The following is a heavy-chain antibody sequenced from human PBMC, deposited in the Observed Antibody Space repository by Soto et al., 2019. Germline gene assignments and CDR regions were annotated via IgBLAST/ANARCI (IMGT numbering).Heavy chain of an antibody. CDR2: ISSSSSYI. CDR3: ARSSRTSSDIVVVVAALYYFDY. CDR1: GFTFSSYS. Sequence: GGSLRLSCAAPGFTFSSYSMNWVRQAPGKGLEWVSSISSSSSYIYYADSVKGRFTISRDNAKNSLYLQMNSLRAEDTAVYYCARSSRTSSDIVVVVAALYYFDYWGQGTLVTVSS. V-gene: IGHV3-21*01. J-gene: IGHJ4*02. D-gene: IGHD2-15*01.